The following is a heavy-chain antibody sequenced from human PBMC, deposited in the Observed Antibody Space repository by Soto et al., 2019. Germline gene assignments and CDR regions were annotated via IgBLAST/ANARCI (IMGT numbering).Heavy chain of an antibody. J-gene: IGHJ4*02. D-gene: IGHD1-26*01. Sequence: QITLKESGPTLVTPTQTLTLTCTFSGFSLSTSGVGVGWIRQPPGKALEWLALIYWDDDKRYSPSLKSRLTITKDASKSQVVLTMTNMDPVDTATYYCAHRQQWEPYFDYWGQGTLVTVSS. CDR2: IYWDDDK. CDR1: GFSLSTSGVG. CDR3: AHRQQWEPYFDY. V-gene: IGHV2-5*02.